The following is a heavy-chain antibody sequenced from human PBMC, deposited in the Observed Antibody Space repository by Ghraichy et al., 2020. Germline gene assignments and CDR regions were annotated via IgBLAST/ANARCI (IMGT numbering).Heavy chain of an antibody. V-gene: IGHV4-30-2*01. CDR2: IYHSGST. CDR1: GGSISSSSYY. D-gene: IGHD5-12*01. J-gene: IGHJ6*02. Sequence: SETLSLTCTVSGGSISSSSYYWGWIRQPPGKGLEWIGYIYHSGSTYYNPSLKSRVTISVDRSKNQFSLKLSSVTAADTAVYYCARAGRGYSGYDPYYYGMDVWGQGTTVTVSS. CDR3: ARAGRGYSGYDPYYYGMDV.